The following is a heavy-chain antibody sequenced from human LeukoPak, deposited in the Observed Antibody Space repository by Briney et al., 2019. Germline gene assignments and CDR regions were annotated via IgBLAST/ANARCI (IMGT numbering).Heavy chain of an antibody. J-gene: IGHJ4*02. D-gene: IGHD3-22*01. CDR1: GGSISSYY. CDR3: ARAYYDSSVLFDY. CDR2: IYYSGST. Sequence: PSETLSLTCTVSGGSISSYYWSWIRQPPGKGLEWIGYIYYSGSTNYNPSLKSRVTISVDTSKNQFSLKLSSVTAADTAVYYCARAYYDSSVLFDYWGQGTPVTVSS. V-gene: IGHV4-59*01.